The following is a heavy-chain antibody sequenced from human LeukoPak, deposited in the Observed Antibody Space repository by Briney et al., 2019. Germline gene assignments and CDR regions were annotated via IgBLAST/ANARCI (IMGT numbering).Heavy chain of an antibody. V-gene: IGHV3-23*01. Sequence: GGSLRLSCEASGFTFGNYAMNWVRQAPGKGLEWVSTISGTGSSTYYADSAKGRYTISRDNSKDTLFLQLNSLTAADTAMYFCAKASVAIPQYCNSWGQGTLVTVPS. CDR1: GFTFGNYA. CDR2: ISGTGSST. CDR3: AKASVAIPQYCNS. J-gene: IGHJ5*02. D-gene: IGHD2-2*02.